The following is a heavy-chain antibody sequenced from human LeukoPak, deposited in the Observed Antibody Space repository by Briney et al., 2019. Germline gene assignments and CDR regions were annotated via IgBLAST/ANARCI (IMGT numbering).Heavy chain of an antibody. D-gene: IGHD5-18*01. CDR2: IIPIFGTA. Sequence: SVKVSCKASGGTFSSYAISWVRQAPGQGLEWMGGIIPIFGTANYAQKFQGRVTITADESTSTAYMVLSSLRSEDTAVYYCARDQTRGYSYGYGGSFGMDVWGQGTTVTVSS. J-gene: IGHJ6*02. CDR1: GGTFSSYA. CDR3: ARDQTRGYSYGYGGSFGMDV. V-gene: IGHV1-69*13.